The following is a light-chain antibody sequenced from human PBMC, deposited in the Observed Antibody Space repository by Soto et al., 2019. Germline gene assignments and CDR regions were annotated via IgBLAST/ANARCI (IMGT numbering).Light chain of an antibody. V-gene: IGLV2-14*01. CDR1: SSDVGGYNF. J-gene: IGLJ3*02. CDR2: EVS. CDR3: SSYTSSSTAV. Sequence: QSSRPKPASVSGSPGQSITISCTGASSDVGGYNFVSWYQQHPGKAPKLMIFEVSNRPSGVSDRFSGSKSGNTASLTISGLQAEDEADYYCSSYTSSSTAVFGGGTKVTVL.